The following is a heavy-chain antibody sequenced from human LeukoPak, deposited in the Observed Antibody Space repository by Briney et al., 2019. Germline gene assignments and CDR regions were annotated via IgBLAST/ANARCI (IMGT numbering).Heavy chain of an antibody. V-gene: IGHV3-74*01. CDR1: GFTFTSVW. CDR3: ARDRTAVTLFDN. J-gene: IGHJ4*02. D-gene: IGHD4-17*01. Sequence: PGGSLRPSCAASGFTFTSVWMHWFRQAPGRGLVWISRISTGGAVTGYADSVKGRFTISRDNAKNTLYLQMNSLRAEDTAVYYCARDRTAVTLFDNWGQGALVTVSS. CDR2: ISTGGAVT.